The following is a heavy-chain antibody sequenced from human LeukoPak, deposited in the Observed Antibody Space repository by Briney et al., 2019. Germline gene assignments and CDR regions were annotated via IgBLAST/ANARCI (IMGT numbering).Heavy chain of an antibody. D-gene: IGHD6-13*01. J-gene: IGHJ4*02. V-gene: IGHV4-4*07. CDR1: GGSISSYY. Sequence: SETLSLTCTVSGGSISSYYWSWIRQPAGKGLEWIGRIYTSGSTNYNPSLKSRVTMSVDTSKNQFSLKLSSVTAADTAVYYCARGGSEYSSSWFPFDYWGQGTLVTVSS. CDR3: ARGGSEYSSSWFPFDY. CDR2: IYTSGST.